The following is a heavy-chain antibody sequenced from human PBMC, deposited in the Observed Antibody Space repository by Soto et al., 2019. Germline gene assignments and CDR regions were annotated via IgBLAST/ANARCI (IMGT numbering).Heavy chain of an antibody. Sequence: QVQLVQSGAEVKKPGSSVKVSCKASGGTFSSYAFSWVRQAPGQRLEWMGGILPVFGTTNYAQRFQDRLTITADESTGTAYMDLSSLRSDDTAVYYCFLGRNTLVGGVLDFWGQGTLVTVSS. CDR1: GGTFSSYA. V-gene: IGHV1-69*01. CDR2: ILPVFGTT. CDR3: FLGRNTLVGGVLDF. J-gene: IGHJ4*02. D-gene: IGHD3-10*01.